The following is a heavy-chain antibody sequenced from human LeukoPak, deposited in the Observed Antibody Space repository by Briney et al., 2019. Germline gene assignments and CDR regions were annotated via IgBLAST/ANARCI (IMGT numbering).Heavy chain of an antibody. CDR2: IIPIFGTA. D-gene: IGHD2-8*01. CDR1: GGTFSSYA. V-gene: IGHV1-69*13. Sequence: ASVKVSCKASGGTFSSYAISWVRQAPGQGLEWMGGIIPIFGTANYAQKFQGRVTITAEESTSTAYMELSSLRSEDTAVYYCARVAEVSHLPYYYYYYMDVWGKGTTVTVSS. J-gene: IGHJ6*03. CDR3: ARVAEVSHLPYYYYYYMDV.